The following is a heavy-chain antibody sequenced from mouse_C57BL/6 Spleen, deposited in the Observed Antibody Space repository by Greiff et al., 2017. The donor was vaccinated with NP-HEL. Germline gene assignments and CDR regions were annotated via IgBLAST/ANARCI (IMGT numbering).Heavy chain of an antibody. CDR3: ARHLTGLYYAMDY. CDR1: GFSLTSYG. J-gene: IGHJ4*01. Sequence: QVQLKESGPGLVAPSQSLSITCTVSGFSLTSYGVHWVRQPPGKGLEWLVVIWSDGSTTYNSALKSRLSISKDNSKSQVFLKMNSLQTDDTAMYYCARHLTGLYYAMDYWGQGTSVTVSS. D-gene: IGHD4-1*01. V-gene: IGHV2-6-1*01. CDR2: IWSDGST.